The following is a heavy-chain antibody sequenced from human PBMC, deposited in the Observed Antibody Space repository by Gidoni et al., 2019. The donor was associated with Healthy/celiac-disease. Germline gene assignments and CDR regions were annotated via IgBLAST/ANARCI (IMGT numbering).Heavy chain of an antibody. CDR3: AKVGNKQWLGLLLFY. D-gene: IGHD6-19*01. CDR1: GFTFSSYA. V-gene: IGHV3-23*01. J-gene: IGHJ4*02. CDR2: IRGSGGST. Sequence: EVQLLESGGGLVQPGGSLRLFCAASGFTFSSYAMGWVRQAPGKGLEWVSAIRGSGGSTYYADSVKGRFTISRDNSKNTLYLQMNSLRAEDTAVYYCAKVGNKQWLGLLLFYWGQGTLVTVSS.